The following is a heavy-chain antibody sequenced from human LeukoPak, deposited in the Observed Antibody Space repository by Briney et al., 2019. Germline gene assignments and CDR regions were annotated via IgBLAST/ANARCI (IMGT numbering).Heavy chain of an antibody. CDR1: GFTVSSNY. CDR3: AKFDYGDYPEYFQH. D-gene: IGHD4-17*01. CDR2: IYSGGST. V-gene: IGHV3-53*01. Sequence: PGGSLRLSCAASGFTVSSNYMSWVRQAPGKGLEWVSVIYSGGSTYYADSVKGRFTISRDNSKNTLYLQMNSLRAEDTAVYYCAKFDYGDYPEYFQHWGQGTLVTVSS. J-gene: IGHJ1*01.